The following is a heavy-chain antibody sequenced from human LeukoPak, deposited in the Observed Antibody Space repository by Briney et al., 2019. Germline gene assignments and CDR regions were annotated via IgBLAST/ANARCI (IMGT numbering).Heavy chain of an antibody. J-gene: IGHJ4*02. CDR2: ISGSGGGT. V-gene: IGHV3-23*01. CDR3: AKDSGDYYDSSGPGFDY. CDR1: GFTFSSYA. Sequence: GGSLRLSCAASGFTFSSYAMSWVRQAPGKGLEWVSAISGSGGGTYYADSVKGRFTISRDNSKNTLYLQMNSLRAEDTAVYYCAKDSGDYYDSSGPGFDYWGQGTLVTVSS. D-gene: IGHD3-22*01.